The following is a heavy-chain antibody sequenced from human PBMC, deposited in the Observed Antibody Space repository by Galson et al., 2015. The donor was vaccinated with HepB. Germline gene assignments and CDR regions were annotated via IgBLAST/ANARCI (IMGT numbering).Heavy chain of an antibody. CDR1: GYTFTSYD. J-gene: IGHJ4*02. D-gene: IGHD3-9*01. Sequence: SVKVSCKASGYTFTSYDINWVRQATGQGLEWMGWMNPNSGNTGYAQKFQGRVTMTRNTSISTAYMELSSLRSEDTAVYYCARVSRGERNYDVLTAYYFDYWGQGTLVTVSS. CDR2: MNPNSGNT. V-gene: IGHV1-8*01. CDR3: ARVSRGERNYDVLTAYYFDY.